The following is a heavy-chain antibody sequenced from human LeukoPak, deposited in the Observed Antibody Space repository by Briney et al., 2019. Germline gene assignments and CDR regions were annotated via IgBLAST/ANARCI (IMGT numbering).Heavy chain of an antibody. CDR1: GFTFSSYA. D-gene: IGHD2-15*01. CDR3: AKDLSYCSGGTCYTSRYYGMDV. J-gene: IGHJ6*02. Sequence: GGSLRLSCAASGFTFSSYAMSWVRQAPGKGLEWVSTISGSGGSTYYADSVKGRFTISRDNSNNTLYLQMNSLRAEDTAVYYCAKDLSYCSGGTCYTSRYYGMDVWGQGTTVTVSS. V-gene: IGHV3-23*01. CDR2: ISGSGGST.